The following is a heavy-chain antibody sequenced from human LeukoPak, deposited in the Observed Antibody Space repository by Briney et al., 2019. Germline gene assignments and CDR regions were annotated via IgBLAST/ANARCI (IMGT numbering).Heavy chain of an antibody. CDR3: ARKVGWDSSGYFGY. V-gene: IGHV4-61*02. CDR1: GGSISSGSYY. Sequence: SETLSLTCTVSGGSISSGSYYWSWIRQPAGKGLEWIGRIYTSGSTNYNPSLKSRVTISVDTSKNQFSLKLSSVTAADTAVYYCARKVGWDSSGYFGYWGQGTLVTVSS. J-gene: IGHJ4*02. CDR2: IYTSGST. D-gene: IGHD3-22*01.